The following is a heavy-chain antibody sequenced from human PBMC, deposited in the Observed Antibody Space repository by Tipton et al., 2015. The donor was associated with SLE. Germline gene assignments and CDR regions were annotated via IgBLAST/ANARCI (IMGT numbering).Heavy chain of an antibody. CDR3: ARNLGPEWMATKRGYFDL. CDR1: GGSFSGYY. J-gene: IGHJ2*01. Sequence: TLSLTCAVFGGSFSGYYWSWVRQPPGKGLEWIGKIYHSGDTYYNPSLKSRVTIAVDTSKNQFSLKLSSVTAADTAVYYCARNLGPEWMATKRGYFDLWGRGTLVSVSS. V-gene: IGHV4-34*01. CDR2: IYHSGDT. D-gene: IGHD5-24*01.